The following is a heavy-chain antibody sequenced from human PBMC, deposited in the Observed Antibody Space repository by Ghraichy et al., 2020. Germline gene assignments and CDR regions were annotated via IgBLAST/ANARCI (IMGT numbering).Heavy chain of an antibody. CDR1: GFTFSSYA. Sequence: GGSLRLSCAASGFTFSSYAMSWVRQAPGEGLEWVSGITGSGGVTFYGDSVKGRFTISRDISKSTLYLQMNSLRAEDTAVYYCAKDDTISGINYFDSWGQGTLVTVSS. CDR2: ITGSGGVT. J-gene: IGHJ4*01. D-gene: IGHD1-20*01. V-gene: IGHV3-23*01. CDR3: AKDDTISGINYFDS.